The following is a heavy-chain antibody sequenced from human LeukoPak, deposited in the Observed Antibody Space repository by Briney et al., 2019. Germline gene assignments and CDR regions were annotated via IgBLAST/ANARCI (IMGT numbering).Heavy chain of an antibody. CDR1: GVSVNSHY. CDR2: IYDSGSA. Sequence: SETLSLTCTVSGVSVNSHYWSWIRQPPGKGLEWIGFIYDSGSANYKSSLKSRVTMTVDTSKNQFSLKLNSVTAADTAVYYCARVLQNYYHMDVWGKGTTVTVSS. J-gene: IGHJ6*03. CDR3: ARVLQNYYHMDV. D-gene: IGHD3-3*01. V-gene: IGHV4-59*02.